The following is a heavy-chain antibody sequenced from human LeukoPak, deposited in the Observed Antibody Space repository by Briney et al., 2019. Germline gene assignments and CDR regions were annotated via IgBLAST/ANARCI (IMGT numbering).Heavy chain of an antibody. V-gene: IGHV3-30*16. CDR3: ARVGRGYSFNVYCFDY. CDR1: GFTFSSFA. CDR2: ISYDGNNK. D-gene: IGHD5-18*01. Sequence: GGSLRLSCAASGFTFSSFALHWVRQAPGKGLQWVAVISYDGNNKYYADSVKGRFTISRDNSKNTLYLQMNNLRAQDTAVYYCARVGRGYSFNVYCFDYWGQGTLVTVSS. J-gene: IGHJ4*02.